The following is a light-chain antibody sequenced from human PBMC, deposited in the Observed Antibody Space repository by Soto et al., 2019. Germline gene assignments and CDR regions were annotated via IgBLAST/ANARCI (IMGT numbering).Light chain of an antibody. Sequence: IQMTQSLPTLSASVGDRVTITCQASQDIGNFLSWYQQKPGKVPKLLIYGASSLQSGVPSRFSGSGSGTRFTLTISSLQPEDVATYYCLHDYSCPWTFGQGTKVDIK. CDR1: QDIGNF. CDR3: LHDYSCPWT. CDR2: GAS. V-gene: IGKV1-6*01. J-gene: IGKJ1*01.